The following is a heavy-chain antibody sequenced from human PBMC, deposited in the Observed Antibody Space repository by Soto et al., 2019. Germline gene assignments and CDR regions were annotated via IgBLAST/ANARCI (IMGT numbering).Heavy chain of an antibody. CDR1: GGSISSGDHY. J-gene: IGHJ6*02. CDR2: MYYSGST. CDR3: ARRSYYGSYGLDV. Sequence: SETLSLTCTVSGGSISSGDHYWSWVRHPPGNGLEWIGYMYYSGSTYFNPSLKSRVTISVDTSKNQFSLKLGSVTAADTAVYYCARRSYYGSYGLDVWGQGTPVTVSS. D-gene: IGHD3-10*01. V-gene: IGHV4-30-4*01.